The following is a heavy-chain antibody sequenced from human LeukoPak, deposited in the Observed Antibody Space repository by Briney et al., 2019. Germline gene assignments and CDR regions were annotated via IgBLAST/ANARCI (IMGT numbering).Heavy chain of an antibody. CDR2: IYYSGST. CDR3: ARCCSSTSCYNDGCYY. CDR1: GGSISSYY. D-gene: IGHD2-2*02. V-gene: IGHV4-59*12. J-gene: IGHJ4*02. Sequence: SETLSLTCTVSGGSISSYYWSWIRQPPGKGLEWIGYIYYSGSTNYNPSLKSRVTISVDTSKNQFSLKLSSVTAADTAVYYCARCCSSTSCYNDGCYYWGQGTLVTVSS.